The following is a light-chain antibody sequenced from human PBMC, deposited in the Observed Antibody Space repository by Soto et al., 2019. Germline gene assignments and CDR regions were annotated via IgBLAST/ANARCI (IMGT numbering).Light chain of an antibody. CDR3: SSYTRSSTYV. CDR1: SSDVGGYNY. Sequence: SALTQPASVSGSPGQSITISCTGTSSDVGGYNYVSWYQQHPGKAPKLMIYEVSNRPSGVPNRFSGSKSGNTASLTISGLQAEDEANFYCSSYTRSSTYVFGTGTKVTVL. V-gene: IGLV2-14*01. J-gene: IGLJ1*01. CDR2: EVS.